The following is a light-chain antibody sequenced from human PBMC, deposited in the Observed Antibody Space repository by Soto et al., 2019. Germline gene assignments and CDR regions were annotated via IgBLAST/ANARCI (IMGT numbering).Light chain of an antibody. V-gene: IGKV3-20*01. CDR2: GSS. J-gene: IGKJ2*01. Sequence: EVVLTQSPGTLSLSPGERANLSCRASQSVRNNYLAWYQQKPGQSPKLLIFGSSDRATGIPDRFSGSGSGTDFTLTISSLEPEDFAVYYCQHYGSSPPYTFGQGTKLEIK. CDR3: QHYGSSPPYT. CDR1: QSVRNNY.